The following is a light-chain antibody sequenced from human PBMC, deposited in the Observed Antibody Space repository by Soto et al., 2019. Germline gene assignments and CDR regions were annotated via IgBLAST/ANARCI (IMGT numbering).Light chain of an antibody. Sequence: DIQMTQSPSSVSASIGDRVTISCRASQSIYKWLVWYQQKPGKAPKLLIYAASSVQSGVPSRFSGSGYGTDLTLTISSLQPEDFAPFYCQQAASFPLAFGGGTQGEI. V-gene: IGKV1-12*01. CDR2: AAS. CDR1: QSIYKW. J-gene: IGKJ4*01. CDR3: QQAASFPLA.